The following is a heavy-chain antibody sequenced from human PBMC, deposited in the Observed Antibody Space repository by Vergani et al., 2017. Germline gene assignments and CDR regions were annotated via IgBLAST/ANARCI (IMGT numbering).Heavy chain of an antibody. Sequence: EVQLLESGGGLVQPGGSLRLSCAASGFTFSSYAMHWVRQAPGKGLEYVSAISSNGGSTYYANSVKGRFTISRDNSKNTLYLQMGSLRAEDMAVYYCARDMNWNYPPEKYYYYGMDVWGQGTTVTVSS. CDR3: ARDMNWNYPPEKYYYYGMDV. CDR2: ISSNGGST. J-gene: IGHJ6*02. V-gene: IGHV3-64*01. D-gene: IGHD1-7*01. CDR1: GFTFSSYA.